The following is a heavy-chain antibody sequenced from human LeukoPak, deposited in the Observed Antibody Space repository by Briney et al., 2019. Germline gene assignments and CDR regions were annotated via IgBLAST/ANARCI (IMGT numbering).Heavy chain of an antibody. CDR2: ISYDGSNK. CDR3: ARGRSGSYPVYYYGMDV. Sequence: GGSLRLSCAASGFTFSSYGMHWVRQAPGKGLEWVAVISYDGSNKYYADSVKGRFTISRDNSKNTLYLQMNSLRAEDTAVYYCARGRSGSYPVYYYGMDVWGQGTTVTVSS. V-gene: IGHV3-30*03. CDR1: GFTFSSYG. J-gene: IGHJ6*02. D-gene: IGHD1-26*01.